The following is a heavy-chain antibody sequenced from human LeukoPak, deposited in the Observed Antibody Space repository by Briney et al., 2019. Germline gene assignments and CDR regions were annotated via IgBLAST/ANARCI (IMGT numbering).Heavy chain of an antibody. V-gene: IGHV3-33*01. D-gene: IGHD2-15*01. CDR2: IWYDGSNK. J-gene: IGHJ6*02. CDR3: ARLSGGSCYRGNCGMDV. CDR1: GFTFSSYG. Sequence: PGGSLRLSCAASGFTFSSYGMHWVRQAPGKGLEWVAVIWYDGSNKYYADSVKGRFTISRDNSKNTLYLQMNSLRAEDTAVYYCARLSGGSCYRGNCGMDVWGQGATVTVSS.